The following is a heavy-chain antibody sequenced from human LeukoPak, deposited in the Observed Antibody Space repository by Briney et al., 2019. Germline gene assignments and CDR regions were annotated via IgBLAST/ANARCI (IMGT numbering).Heavy chain of an antibody. V-gene: IGHV3-23*01. D-gene: IGHD2-15*01. Sequence: GGSLRLSCAASGFTFSSYAMSWVRQAPGKGLDWVSTISGSGGSTYYADSVKGRFTISRDNSKNTLYLQMNSLRAEDTAIYYCAKNGDRGAYCSGGSCYPYFYYYMDVWGKGTTVTISS. CDR3: AKNGDRGAYCSGGSCYPYFYYYMDV. CDR1: GFTFSSYA. CDR2: ISGSGGST. J-gene: IGHJ6*03.